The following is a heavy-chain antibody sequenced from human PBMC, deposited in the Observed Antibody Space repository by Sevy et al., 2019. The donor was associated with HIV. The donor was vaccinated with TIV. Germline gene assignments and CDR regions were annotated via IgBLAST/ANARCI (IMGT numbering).Heavy chain of an antibody. D-gene: IGHD5-12*01. CDR2: INANSGGT. CDR3: ARGPDRAYDFYY. V-gene: IGHV1-2*06. CDR1: GYTFTGYY. Sequence: ASVKVSCNASGYTFTGYYMHWVRQAPGQGLEWMGRINANSGGTNDAQKFQGRVTMTRDTSISTAYMELSRLRSDDTAVYYCARGPDRAYDFYYWGQGTLVTVSS. J-gene: IGHJ4*02.